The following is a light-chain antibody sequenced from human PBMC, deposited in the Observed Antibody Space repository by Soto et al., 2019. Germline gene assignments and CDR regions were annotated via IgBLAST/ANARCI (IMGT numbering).Light chain of an antibody. CDR3: QQRHNSWT. V-gene: IGKV3-11*01. CDR2: DAS. CDR1: QSISSY. Sequence: EIVLTQSPATLSLSPGERAILSCRASQSISSYLAWYQQKPGQAPRLLIYDASNRATGIPARFSGSGSGTDFTLTISSLEPEDFALYYCQQRHNSWTFGQGTKVDIK. J-gene: IGKJ1*01.